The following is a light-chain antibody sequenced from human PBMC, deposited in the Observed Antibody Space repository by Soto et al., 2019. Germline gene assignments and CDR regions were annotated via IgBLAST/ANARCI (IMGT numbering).Light chain of an antibody. V-gene: IGLV1-44*01. CDR2: SNN. J-gene: IGLJ2*01. CDR1: SSNIGSNT. Sequence: QSVLTQPHSASGTPGQRVTISCSGSSSNIGSNTVNWYQQLPGTAPKLLMYSNNQRPSGVPDRFSGSKSGTSASLAISGLQSEDEADYYCAAWDDSLNVVVFGGGTKLTVL. CDR3: AAWDDSLNVVV.